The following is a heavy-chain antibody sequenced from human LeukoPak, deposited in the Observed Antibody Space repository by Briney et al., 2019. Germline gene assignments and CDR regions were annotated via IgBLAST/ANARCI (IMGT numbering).Heavy chain of an antibody. D-gene: IGHD6-19*01. Sequence: ASVKVSCKVSGYTLTELSMHWVRQAPGKGLEWMGGFDPEDGETIYAQKFQGRVTMTEDTSTDTAYMELSSLRSEDTAVYYCATDPDQGIAVAGTAHWGQGTLVTVSS. V-gene: IGHV1-24*01. J-gene: IGHJ4*02. CDR2: FDPEDGET. CDR1: GYTLTELS. CDR3: ATDPDQGIAVAGTAH.